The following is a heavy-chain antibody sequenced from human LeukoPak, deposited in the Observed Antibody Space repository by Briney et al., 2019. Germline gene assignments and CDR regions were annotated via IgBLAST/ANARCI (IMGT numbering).Heavy chain of an antibody. CDR3: ARDDSFQFDS. D-gene: IGHD5-18*01. Sequence: GASVKVSCKASGYTFTAYYMHWVRQAPGQGLEWMGWINPNTGGTNYAQKFQGRVTMTRATSISTAYMELSSLSSDDTAVYYCARDDSFQFDSWGQGTLVTVSS. J-gene: IGHJ4*02. CDR1: GYTFTAYY. V-gene: IGHV1-2*02. CDR2: INPNTGGT.